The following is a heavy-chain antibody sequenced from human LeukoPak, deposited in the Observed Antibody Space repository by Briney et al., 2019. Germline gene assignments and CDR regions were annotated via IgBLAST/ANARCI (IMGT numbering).Heavy chain of an antibody. V-gene: IGHV3-48*01. Sequence: GGSLRLSCAASGFTFSSYSMNWVRQAPGKGLEWVSYISSSSTIYYADSVKGRFTISRDNAKNSLYLQMNSLRAEDTAVYYCAREPIETSSSWYGFYFDYWGQGTLVTVSS. CDR2: ISSSSTI. CDR3: AREPIETSSSWYGFYFDY. CDR1: GFTFSSYS. D-gene: IGHD6-13*01. J-gene: IGHJ4*02.